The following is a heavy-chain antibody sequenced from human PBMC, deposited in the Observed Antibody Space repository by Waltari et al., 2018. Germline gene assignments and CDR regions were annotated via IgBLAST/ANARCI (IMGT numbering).Heavy chain of an antibody. D-gene: IGHD5-12*01. V-gene: IGHV3-23*01. Sequence: EVQLLESGGALVQPGGSLRLSCAASGFTFSSYTLIWVRQAPGKGLEWVSTISDPATGNTHYADSVKGRFTISRDDSRNTVDLQMNGLIAEDTAVYYCSTWLRAHFDYWGQGTPVTVSS. CDR1: GFTFSSYT. J-gene: IGHJ4*02. CDR2: ISDPATGNT. CDR3: STWLRAHFDY.